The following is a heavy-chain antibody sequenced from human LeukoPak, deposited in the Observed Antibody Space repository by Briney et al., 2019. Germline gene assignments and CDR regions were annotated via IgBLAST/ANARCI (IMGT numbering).Heavy chain of an antibody. CDR3: AREYSYGTLLDY. Sequence: ASVKVSCKASGYTFTGYYMHWVRQAPGQGLEWMGWINPNSGGTNYAQKFQGRVTMTRDTSISTAYMELSRLRSDDTAVYYCAREYSYGTLLDYWGQGTLVTVSS. J-gene: IGHJ4*02. CDR1: GYTFTGYY. CDR2: INPNSGGT. D-gene: IGHD5-18*01. V-gene: IGHV1-2*02.